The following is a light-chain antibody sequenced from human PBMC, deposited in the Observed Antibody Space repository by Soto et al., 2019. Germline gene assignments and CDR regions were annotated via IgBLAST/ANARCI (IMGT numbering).Light chain of an antibody. CDR3: QQYNNWPPS. V-gene: IGKV3-15*01. Sequence: EIVITQSPFTLSVSPGERASLSCRASRSVATNLVWYQQRPGQAPRLLIYEASARATDIPARFSGSGSGTEFTLTISSLQSEDFAVYFCQQYNNWPPSFGQGTKVDIK. J-gene: IGKJ1*01. CDR2: EAS. CDR1: RSVATN.